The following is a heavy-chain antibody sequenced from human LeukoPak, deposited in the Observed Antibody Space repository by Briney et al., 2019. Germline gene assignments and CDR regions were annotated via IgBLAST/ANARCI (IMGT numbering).Heavy chain of an antibody. CDR1: GFPFSASA. V-gene: IGHV3-23*01. D-gene: IGHD4-17*01. Sequence: GGSLRLACAASGFPFSASAMTWVRQAPGKGLEWVSHILSTGTTYYADSVRGRFTISRDNSKNTLYLLMTSLRADDTAVYYCATVKYDYGDPVGWFDPLGQGTLVTVSS. CDR2: ILSTGTT. J-gene: IGHJ5*02. CDR3: ATVKYDYGDPVGWFDP.